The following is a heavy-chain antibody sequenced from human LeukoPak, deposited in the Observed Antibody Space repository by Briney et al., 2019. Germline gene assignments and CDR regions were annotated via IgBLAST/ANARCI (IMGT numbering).Heavy chain of an antibody. V-gene: IGHV3-30*18. CDR2: ISHDGSIK. J-gene: IGHJ4*02. CDR3: AKDRWEASGSGSSLDY. CDR1: GFTFSIFG. D-gene: IGHD3-10*01. Sequence: AGRSLRLSCAASGFTFSIFGLHWVRQAPGKGLEWVAFISHDGSIKYYADSAKGRLAISRDTSKNTLYLQMNSLRAEDTAVYYCAKDRWEASGSGSSLDYWGQGTLVTVSS.